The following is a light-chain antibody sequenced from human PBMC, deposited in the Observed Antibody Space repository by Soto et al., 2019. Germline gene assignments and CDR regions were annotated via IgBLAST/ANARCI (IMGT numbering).Light chain of an antibody. CDR1: SSDVGGYNY. Sequence: QSALTQPASVSGSPGQSITISCTGTSSDVGGYNYVSWYQHHPGKAPKLMIYEVSNRPSGVSNRFSGSKSGNTASLTISGLQPEDEADYYCGSYTTTSTYVFGSGTKLTVL. J-gene: IGLJ1*01. CDR3: GSYTTTSTYV. CDR2: EVS. V-gene: IGLV2-14*01.